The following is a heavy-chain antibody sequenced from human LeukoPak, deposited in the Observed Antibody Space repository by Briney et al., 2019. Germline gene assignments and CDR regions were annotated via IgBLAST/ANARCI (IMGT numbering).Heavy chain of an antibody. V-gene: IGHV4-31*03. D-gene: IGHD6-13*01. CDR1: GGSISSGGYY. CDR2: IYYSGST. CDR3: ATEQSSIAAAGTTNWFDP. J-gene: IGHJ5*02. Sequence: SQTLSLTCTVSGGSISSGGYYGSWIRQHPGKGLEWIGYIYYSGSTYYNPSPKSRVTISVDTSKNQFSLKLSSVTAADTAVYYCATEQSSIAAAGTTNWFDPWGQGTLVTVSS.